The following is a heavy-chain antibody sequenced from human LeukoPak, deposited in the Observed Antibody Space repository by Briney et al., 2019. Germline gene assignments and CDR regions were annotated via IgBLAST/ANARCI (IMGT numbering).Heavy chain of an antibody. Sequence: SVKVSCKASGGTFSSYAISWVRQAPGQGLEWMGGIIPILGTANYAQKFQGRVTITADESTSTAYMELSSLRSEDTAVYYCARDNRGSYYFDYWGQGTLVTVSS. CDR3: ARDNRGSYYFDY. CDR1: GGTFSSYA. D-gene: IGHD2/OR15-2a*01. V-gene: IGHV1-69*13. J-gene: IGHJ4*02. CDR2: IIPILGTA.